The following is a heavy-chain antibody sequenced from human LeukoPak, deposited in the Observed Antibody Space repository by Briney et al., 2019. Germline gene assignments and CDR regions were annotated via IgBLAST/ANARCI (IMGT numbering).Heavy chain of an antibody. CDR2: INPSDGST. CDR1: GYTFTSYY. V-gene: IGHV1-46*01. CDR3: ARDGILTGYYTGSVGADC. J-gene: IGHJ4*02. D-gene: IGHD3-9*01. Sequence: ASVKVSCKASGYTFTSYYMHWVRQAPGQGLEWMGIINPSDGSTSYAQKFQGRVTMTRDTSTSTVYMELSSLRSEDTAVYYCARDGILTGYYTGSVGADCWGQGTLVTVSS.